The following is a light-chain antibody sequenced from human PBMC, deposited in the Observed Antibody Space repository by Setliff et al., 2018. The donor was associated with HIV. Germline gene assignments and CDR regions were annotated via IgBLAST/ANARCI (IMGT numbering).Light chain of an antibody. J-gene: IGLJ1*01. Sequence: QSALTQPASVSGSPGQSITISCTGTSSDVGSYNLVSWYQQHPGKAPKLITYGVDKRPSGVPTRFSGFKSGNTASLTIYGLQPEDEADYFCCSYAGSNIFVFGKGTKVTVL. V-gene: IGLV2-23*02. CDR2: GVD. CDR3: CSYAGSNIFV. CDR1: SSDVGSYNL.